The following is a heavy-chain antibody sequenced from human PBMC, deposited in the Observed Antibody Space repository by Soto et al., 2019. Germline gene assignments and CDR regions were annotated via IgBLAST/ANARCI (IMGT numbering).Heavy chain of an antibody. Sequence: EVQLVESGGGLVKPGGSLRLSCAASGFTFSSHSVNWVRQAPGKGLEWVSCITATSSFIYYADSVKGRFTSSRDNAKHSLSLQMDSLSVEDTAVYYCARGAVVSIGYFDLWGRGTLVTVSS. D-gene: IGHD3-3*01. CDR3: ARGAVVSIGYFDL. J-gene: IGHJ2*01. CDR1: GFTFSSHS. CDR2: ITATSSFI. V-gene: IGHV3-21*01.